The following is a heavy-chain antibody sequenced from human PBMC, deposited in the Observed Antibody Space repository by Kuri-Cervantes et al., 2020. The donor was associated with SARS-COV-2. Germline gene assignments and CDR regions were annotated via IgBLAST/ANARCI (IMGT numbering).Heavy chain of an antibody. Sequence: GGSLRLSCAASGFTFSSYGMHWVRQAPGKGLEWVAFIRYDGSNKYYADSVKGRFTISRDNSKNTLYLQMNSLRAEDTAVYYCARDKYQLLYGGYYFDYWGQGTLVTVSS. CDR2: IRYDGSNK. J-gene: IGHJ4*02. V-gene: IGHV3-30*02. CDR3: ARDKYQLLYGGYYFDY. CDR1: GFTFSSYG. D-gene: IGHD2-2*02.